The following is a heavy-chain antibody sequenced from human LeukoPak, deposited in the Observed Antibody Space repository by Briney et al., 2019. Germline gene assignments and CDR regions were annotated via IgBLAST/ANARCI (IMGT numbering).Heavy chain of an antibody. CDR2: IYYSGST. CDR3: AGSYYDFWSGYSLYGMDV. D-gene: IGHD3-3*01. V-gene: IGHV4-39*01. J-gene: IGHJ6*02. CDR1: GGSISSSSYY. Sequence: TSETLSLTCTVSGGSISSSSYYWGWIRQPPGKGLEWIGSIYYSGSTYYNPSLKSRVTISVDTSKNQFSLKLSSVTAADTAVYYCAGSYYDFWSGYSLYGMDVWGQGTTVTVSS.